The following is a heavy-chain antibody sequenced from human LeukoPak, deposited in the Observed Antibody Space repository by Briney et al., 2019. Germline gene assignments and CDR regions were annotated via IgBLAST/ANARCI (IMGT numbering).Heavy chain of an antibody. J-gene: IGHJ5*02. V-gene: IGHV3-9*01. CDR3: AKDPSALRFGELRFDP. D-gene: IGHD3-16*01. CDR2: ISWNSGII. CDR1: GFTFSSYA. Sequence: GGSLRLSCAASGFTFSSYAMHWVRQPPGKGLEWVSGISWNSGIIGYADSVKGRFTISRDNAKNSLYLQMNSLRAEDTALYYCAKDPSALRFGELRFDPWGQGTLVTVSS.